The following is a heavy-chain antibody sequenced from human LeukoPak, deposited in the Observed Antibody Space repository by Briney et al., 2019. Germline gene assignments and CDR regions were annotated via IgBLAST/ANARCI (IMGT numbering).Heavy chain of an antibody. D-gene: IGHD6-13*01. CDR2: INHSGST. CDR3: ARGGKYYSSSWYNY. V-gene: IGHV4-34*01. Sequence: PSETLSLTCAAKGGSFSGYSWSWFRRPQGKGLEWFGEINHSGSTNYNPSLKSRVTISVDTSKNQFSLKLSSVTAADTAVYYCARGGKYYSSSWYNYWGQGTLVTVSS. J-gene: IGHJ4*02. CDR1: GGSFSGYS.